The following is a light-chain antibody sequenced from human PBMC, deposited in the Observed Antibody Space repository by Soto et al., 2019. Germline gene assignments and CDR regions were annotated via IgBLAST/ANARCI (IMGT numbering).Light chain of an antibody. J-gene: IGKJ3*01. Sequence: DIQMTQSPSTLSASVGDRVTITCRASQSISDWLAWYQQKPGRAPKLLIYAASTLQSGVPSRFSGSGSGTEFTLTISSLQPEDFATYYCQQLNSYPFTLGPGTKVDIK. CDR1: QSISDW. V-gene: IGKV1-5*01. CDR2: AAS. CDR3: QQLNSYPFT.